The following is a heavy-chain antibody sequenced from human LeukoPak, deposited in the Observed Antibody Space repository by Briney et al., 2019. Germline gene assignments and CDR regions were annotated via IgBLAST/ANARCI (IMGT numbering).Heavy chain of an antibody. D-gene: IGHD3-9*01. CDR1: GYTLTELS. CDR3: AIASPRDDILTGYPHSYYYGMDV. Sequence: ASVKVSCKVSGYTLTELSMHWVRQAPGKGLEWMGGFDPEDGETIYAQKFQGRVTMTEDTSTDTAYMELSSLRSEDTAVYYCAIASPRDDILTGYPHSYYYGMDVWGKGTTVTVSS. V-gene: IGHV1-24*01. J-gene: IGHJ6*04. CDR2: FDPEDGET.